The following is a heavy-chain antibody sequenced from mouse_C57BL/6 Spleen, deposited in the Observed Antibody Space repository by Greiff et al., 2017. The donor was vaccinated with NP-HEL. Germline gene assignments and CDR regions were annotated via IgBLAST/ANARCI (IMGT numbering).Heavy chain of an antibody. J-gene: IGHJ3*01. D-gene: IGHD2-4*01. Sequence: EVQLQQSGPELVKPGASVKISCKASGYTFTDYYMNWVKQSHGKSLEWIGDINPNNGGTSYNQKFKGKATLTVDKSSSTAYMELRSLTSEDSAVYYCARYDYDGGAWFAYWGQGTLVTVSA. CDR1: GYTFTDYY. CDR2: INPNNGGT. CDR3: ARYDYDGGAWFAY. V-gene: IGHV1-26*01.